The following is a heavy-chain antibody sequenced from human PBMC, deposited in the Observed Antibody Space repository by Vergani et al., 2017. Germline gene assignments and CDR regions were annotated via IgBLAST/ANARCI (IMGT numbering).Heavy chain of an antibody. CDR1: GYTFTSYA. D-gene: IGHD6-19*01. CDR3: AKDCRVGYSSGCQLFDY. J-gene: IGHJ4*02. V-gene: IGHV3-23*04. Sequence: VQLVQSGAEVKKPGASVKVSCKASGYTFTSYAMSWVRQAPGKGLEWVSAISGSGGSTYYADSVKGRFTISRDNSKNTLYLQMNSLRAEDTAVYYCAKDCRVGYSSGCQLFDYWGQGTLVTVSS. CDR2: ISGSGGST.